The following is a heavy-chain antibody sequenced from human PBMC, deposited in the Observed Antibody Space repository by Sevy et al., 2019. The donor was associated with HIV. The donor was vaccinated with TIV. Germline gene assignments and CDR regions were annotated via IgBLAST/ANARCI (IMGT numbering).Heavy chain of an antibody. CDR3: ARSLNNYDSGDYQIGFDY. Sequence: SETQSLTCTVSGGSFSGYYWSWIRQPPGKGLEWIGYIYDSGRTNYNPSLKSRVTISVDTSKNQFSLKLNSVTAADTAVYYCARSLNNYDSGDYQIGFDYWGQGTLVTVSS. CDR1: GGSFSGYY. D-gene: IGHD3-22*01. V-gene: IGHV4-59*01. CDR2: IYDSGRT. J-gene: IGHJ4*02.